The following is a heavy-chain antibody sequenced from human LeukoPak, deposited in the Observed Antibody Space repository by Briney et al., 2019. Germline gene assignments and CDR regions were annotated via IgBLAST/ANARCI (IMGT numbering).Heavy chain of an antibody. CDR2: ISSSSSYI. V-gene: IGHV3-21*01. CDR1: GFTFSSYS. Sequence: GGSLRLSCAASGFTFSSYSMNWVRQAPGKGLEWVSSISSSSSYIYYADSVKGRFTISRDNAKNSLYLQMNSLRAEDTAVYYCARDLGQYYDTSDNWFDPWGQGTLVTVSP. CDR3: ARDLGQYYDTSDNWFDP. D-gene: IGHD3-22*01. J-gene: IGHJ5*02.